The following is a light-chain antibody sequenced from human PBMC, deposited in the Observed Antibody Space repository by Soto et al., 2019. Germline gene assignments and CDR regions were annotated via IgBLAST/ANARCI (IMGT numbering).Light chain of an antibody. J-gene: IGLJ3*02. CDR1: SSDIGGYNY. Sequence: QSVLTQPASVSGSPGQSITISCTGTSSDIGGYNYVPWYQQHPGKVPKLIIYDVSYRPSGVSNRFSGSKSGNTASLTISGLQAEDEADYYCSSYTSSSAWVFGGGTKVTVL. CDR2: DVS. CDR3: SSYTSSSAWV. V-gene: IGLV2-14*03.